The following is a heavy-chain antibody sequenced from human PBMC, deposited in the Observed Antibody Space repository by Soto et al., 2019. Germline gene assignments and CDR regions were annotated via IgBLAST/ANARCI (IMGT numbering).Heavy chain of an antibody. CDR3: AADDMTTFI. CDR2: IVVGGGNT. Sequence: GASVKVSCKASGFTFPSSAVQWVRQARGQRLEWIGWIVVGGGNTNSAQKFQERVTFTRDMSTSTVYMELSSLKFEDTAVYYCAADDMTTFIWGQGTLVTVSS. CDR1: GFTFPSSA. D-gene: IGHD1-1*01. V-gene: IGHV1-58*01. J-gene: IGHJ4*02.